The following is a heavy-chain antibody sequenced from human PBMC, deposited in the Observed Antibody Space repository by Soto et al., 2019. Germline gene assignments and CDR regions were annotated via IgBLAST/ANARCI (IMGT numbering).Heavy chain of an antibody. Sequence: PGGSLRLSCAASGFTFSSYAMSWVRQAPGKGLEWVSAISGSGGSTYYADSVKGRFTISRDNSKNTLYLQMNSLRAEDTAVYYCAKRQYYYGSGSYLHWGQGTLVTVSS. D-gene: IGHD3-10*01. J-gene: IGHJ4*02. CDR3: AKRQYYYGSGSYLH. CDR2: ISGSGGST. V-gene: IGHV3-23*01. CDR1: GFTFSSYA.